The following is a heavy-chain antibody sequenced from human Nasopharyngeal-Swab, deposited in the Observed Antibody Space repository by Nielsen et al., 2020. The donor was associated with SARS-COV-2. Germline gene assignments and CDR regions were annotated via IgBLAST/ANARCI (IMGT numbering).Heavy chain of an antibody. D-gene: IGHD2-15*01. V-gene: IGHV1-8*01. CDR2: MNPNSGNT. J-gene: IGHJ5*02. CDR3: ARGGHIVVVVAAADNWFDP. CDR1: GYTFTSYD. Sequence: VSVKVSCKASGYTFTSYDINWVRQATGQGLEWMGRMNPNSGNTGYAQKFQGRVTMTRNTSISTAYMELSSLRSEDTAVYYCARGGHIVVVVAAADNWFDPWGQGTLVTVSS.